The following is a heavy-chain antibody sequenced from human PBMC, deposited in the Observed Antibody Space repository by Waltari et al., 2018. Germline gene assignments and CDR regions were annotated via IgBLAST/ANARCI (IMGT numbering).Heavy chain of an antibody. D-gene: IGHD6-13*01. Sequence: EVQLVESGGGLVQPGGSLRLSCTASGFTFTSCSMHWVRQAPGKGLEWISYISPTTNVIYYADSVKGRFTISRDNAQNSVYLQMNSLRVDDTAVYYCVRRAPAGSWAGRGFDNWGQGTLVTVSS. CDR2: ISPTTNVI. J-gene: IGHJ4*02. V-gene: IGHV3-48*01. CDR1: GFTFTSCS. CDR3: VRRAPAGSWAGRGFDN.